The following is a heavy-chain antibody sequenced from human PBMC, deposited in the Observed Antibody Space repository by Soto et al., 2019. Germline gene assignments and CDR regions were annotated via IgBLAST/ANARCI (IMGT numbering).Heavy chain of an antibody. CDR2: ISGSGGST. D-gene: IGHD6-13*01. CDR1: GFTFSSYA. V-gene: IGHV3-23*01. CDR3: AKDLAAFDY. Sequence: GSLRPSCAASGFTFSSYAMSWVRQAPGKGLEWVSAISGSGGSTYHADSVKGRFTNSRDNSKNTLYLQMNSLRAEDTAVYYCAKDLAAFDYWGQGTLVTVSS. J-gene: IGHJ4*02.